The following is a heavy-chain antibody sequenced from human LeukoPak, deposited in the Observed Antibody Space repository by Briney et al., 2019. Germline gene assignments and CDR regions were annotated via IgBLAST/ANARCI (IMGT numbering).Heavy chain of an antibody. Sequence: GGSLRLSCTASGFIFSTYAMHWVRQAPGKGLEWLALISFDGSNKYYADSVKGRFTISRDNSKNTLHLQMNSLRPEDTAVYYCARDSCGGDRYDAFDIWVQGTMVTVSS. V-gene: IGHV3-30*04. J-gene: IGHJ3*02. D-gene: IGHD2-21*02. CDR2: ISFDGSNK. CDR1: GFIFSTYA. CDR3: ARDSCGGDRYDAFDI.